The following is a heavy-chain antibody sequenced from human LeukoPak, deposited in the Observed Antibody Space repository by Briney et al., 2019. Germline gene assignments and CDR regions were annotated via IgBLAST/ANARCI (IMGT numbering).Heavy chain of an antibody. CDR3: ARLRGFYVSGSPFGYFDY. D-gene: IGHD3-10*01. V-gene: IGHV3-69-1*01. CDR2: ISSSSYI. J-gene: IGHJ4*02. Sequence: AGGSLRLSCAASGFTFSNAWMNWVRQAPGKGLEWVSSISSSSYIYYADSVKGRFTISRDNAKNSLYLQMNSLRAEDTAVYYCARLRGFYVSGSPFGYFDYWGQGILVTVSP. CDR1: GFTFSNAW.